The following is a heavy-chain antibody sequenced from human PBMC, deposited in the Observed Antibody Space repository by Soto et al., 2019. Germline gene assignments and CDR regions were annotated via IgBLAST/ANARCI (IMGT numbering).Heavy chain of an antibody. CDR2: ISAYNGNT. D-gene: IGHD3-3*01. CDR1: GYTFTSYG. V-gene: IGHV1-18*01. J-gene: IGHJ3*02. Sequence: ASVKVSCKASGYTFTSYGISWVRQAPGQGLEWMGWISAYNGNTNYAQKLQGRVTMTTDTSTSTAYMELRSLRSDDTAVYYCARDRAVFWSVYYTATDAFDIWGQGTMVTVSS. CDR3: ARDRAVFWSVYYTATDAFDI.